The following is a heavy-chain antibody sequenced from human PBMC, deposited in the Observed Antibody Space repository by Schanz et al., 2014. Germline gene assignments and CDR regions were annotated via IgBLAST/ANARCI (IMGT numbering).Heavy chain of an antibody. Sequence: QVQLVQSGAEVKKPGSSMKVSCKASGGTFSTYPINWLRQAPGQGLEWMGSIIPIHGIVNYAQRFQDRVRITADKSTSTACMELSSLRSDDTAVYYCARAKRFGDMDVWGQGTTVTVSS. CDR1: GGTFSTYP. D-gene: IGHD3-10*01. J-gene: IGHJ6*02. V-gene: IGHV1-69*02. CDR2: IIPIHGIV. CDR3: ARAKRFGDMDV.